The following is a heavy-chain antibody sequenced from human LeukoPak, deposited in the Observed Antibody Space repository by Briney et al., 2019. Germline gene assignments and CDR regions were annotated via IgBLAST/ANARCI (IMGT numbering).Heavy chain of an antibody. J-gene: IGHJ4*02. CDR2: IYYSGST. CDR1: GGSTSSYY. CDR3: ARHSSSWAEPNFDY. Sequence: PSETLSLTCTVSGGSTSSYYWSWIRQPPGKGLEWIGYIYYSGSTNYNPSLKSRVTISVDTSKNQFSLKLSSVTAADTAVYYCARHSSSWAEPNFDYWGQGTLVTVSS. D-gene: IGHD6-13*01. V-gene: IGHV4-59*01.